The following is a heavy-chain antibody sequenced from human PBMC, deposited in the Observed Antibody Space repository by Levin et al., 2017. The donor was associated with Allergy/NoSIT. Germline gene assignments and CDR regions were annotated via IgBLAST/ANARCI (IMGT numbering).Heavy chain of an antibody. D-gene: IGHD3-22*01. V-gene: IGHV1-2*02. J-gene: IGHJ4*02. Sequence: GASVKVSCKASGYTFTGYHIHWVRQAPGQGLKWRGWFNPNRGGADYAQKFKGRVTMTRDTFFSTAYMELSRLRSDDTAVYYCVRVYYYDGSGYYYEDSWGQGTLVTVSS. CDR1: GYTFTGYH. CDR3: VRVYYYDGSGYYYEDS. CDR2: FNPNRGGA.